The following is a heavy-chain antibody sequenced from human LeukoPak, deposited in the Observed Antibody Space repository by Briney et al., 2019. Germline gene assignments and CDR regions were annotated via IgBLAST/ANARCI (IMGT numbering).Heavy chain of an antibody. Sequence: GASVKVSCKASGGTFSSYAISWVRQAPGQGLEWMGGIIPIFGTANYAQKFQGRVTITADESTSTAYMELSSLRSEDTAVYYCAGEGDFWSGYYYYYYGMDVWGQGTTVTVSS. J-gene: IGHJ6*02. D-gene: IGHD3-3*01. CDR3: AGEGDFWSGYYYYYYGMDV. CDR1: GGTFSSYA. V-gene: IGHV1-69*13. CDR2: IIPIFGTA.